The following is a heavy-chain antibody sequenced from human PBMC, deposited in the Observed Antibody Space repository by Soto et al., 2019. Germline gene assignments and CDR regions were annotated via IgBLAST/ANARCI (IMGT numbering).Heavy chain of an antibody. CDR1: GFTFSSYG. V-gene: IGHV3-33*01. Sequence: GGSLRLSCAASGFTFSSYGMHWVRQAPGKGLEWVAVIWYDGSNKYYADSVKGRFTISRDNSKNTLYLQMNSLRAEDTAVYYCARDQYGFGDSSGYYSRIYYYYYGMDVWGQGTTVTVSS. CDR2: IWYDGSNK. D-gene: IGHD3-22*01. J-gene: IGHJ6*02. CDR3: ARDQYGFGDSSGYYSRIYYYYYGMDV.